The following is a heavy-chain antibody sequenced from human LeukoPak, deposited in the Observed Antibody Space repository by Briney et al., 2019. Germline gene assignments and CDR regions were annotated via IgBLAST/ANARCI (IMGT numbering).Heavy chain of an antibody. V-gene: IGHV1-46*01. CDR3: ARFVPERNAFDI. D-gene: IGHD6-6*01. CDR1: GYTFTSYY. J-gene: IGHJ3*02. Sequence: GASVKVSCKASGYTFTSYYKHWVRQAPGQGLEWMGIINPSGGSTSYAQKFQGRVTMTRDTSTSTVYMELSSLRSEDTAVYYCARFVPERNAFDIWGQGTMVTVSS. CDR2: INPSGGST.